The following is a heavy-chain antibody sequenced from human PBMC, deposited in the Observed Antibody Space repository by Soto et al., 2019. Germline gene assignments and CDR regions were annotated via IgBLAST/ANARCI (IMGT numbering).Heavy chain of an antibody. CDR2: INAGNGNT. CDR3: ARSGYSSSWYNYYYGMDV. CDR1: GYTFTSYA. J-gene: IGHJ6*02. Sequence: ASVKVSCKASGYTFTSYAMHWVRQAPGQRLEWMGWINAGNGNTKYSQKFQGRVTITRDTSASTAYMELSSLRSEDTAAYYCARSGYSSSWYNYYYGMDVWGQGTTVTVSS. V-gene: IGHV1-3*01. D-gene: IGHD6-13*01.